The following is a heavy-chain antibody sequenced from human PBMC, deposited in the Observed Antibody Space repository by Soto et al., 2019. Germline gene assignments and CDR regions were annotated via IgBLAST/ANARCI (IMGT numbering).Heavy chain of an antibody. D-gene: IGHD6-13*01. J-gene: IGHJ3*02. CDR2: IYPGDSDT. CDR1: GYRFTSYW. V-gene: IGHV5-51*01. CDR3: ARPAAAGTGDAFDI. Sequence: PGVSLRVSCQGSGYRFTSYWIGWVRQMPGKGLEWMGIIYPGDSDTRYSPSFQGQVTISADKSISTAYLQWSSLKASDTAMYYCARPAAAGTGDAFDIWGQGTMVTVS.